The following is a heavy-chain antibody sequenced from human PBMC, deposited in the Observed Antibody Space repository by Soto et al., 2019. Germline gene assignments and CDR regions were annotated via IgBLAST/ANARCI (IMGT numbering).Heavy chain of an antibody. V-gene: IGHV1-46*03. CDR3: ARAHYDSDAFDF. CDR1: GYTFTTNF. CDR2: ISPGSGTT. Sequence: VQLVQSGAEVKKPGASVKISCKASGYTFTTNFIHWIRQAPGQGLEWVGIISPGSGTTVYAQKFQGRVTMTRDTSTSTVYMELRNLRSEDTAVFYCARAHYDSDAFDFWGQGTMVIVSS. J-gene: IGHJ3*01. D-gene: IGHD3-22*01.